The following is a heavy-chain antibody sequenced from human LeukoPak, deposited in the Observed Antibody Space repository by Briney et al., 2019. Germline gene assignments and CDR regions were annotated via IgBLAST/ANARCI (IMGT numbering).Heavy chain of an antibody. V-gene: IGHV4-4*07. J-gene: IGHJ4*02. D-gene: IGHD5-24*01. CDR3: ARGGRDGYNLYFDY. Sequence: PSETLSLTCTVSGGSISSYYWSWIRQPAGKGLEWIGRIYTSGSTNYNPSLKSRVTMSVDTSKNQFSLKLSSVTDADTAVYYCARGGRDGYNLYFDYWGQGTLVTVSS. CDR1: GGSISSYY. CDR2: IYTSGST.